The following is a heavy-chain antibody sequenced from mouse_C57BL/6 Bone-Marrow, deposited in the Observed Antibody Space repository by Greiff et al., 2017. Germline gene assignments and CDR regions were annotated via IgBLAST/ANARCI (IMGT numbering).Heavy chain of an antibody. V-gene: IGHV1-81*01. D-gene: IGHD3-2*02. CDR3: ARETAQARAWFAY. CDR2: LYPRSGNT. J-gene: IGHJ3*01. CDR1: GYAFTSYG. Sequence: QVQLKESGAELVRPGTSVKVSCKASGYAFTSYGISWVKQRTGQGLEWIGELYPRSGNTYYNEKFKGKATLTADKSSSTAYMELRSLTSEDSAVYFCARETAQARAWFAYWGQGTLVTVSA.